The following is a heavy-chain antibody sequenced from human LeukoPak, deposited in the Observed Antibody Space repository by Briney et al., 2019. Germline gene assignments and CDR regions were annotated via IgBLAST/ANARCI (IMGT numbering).Heavy chain of an antibody. D-gene: IGHD3-16*01. CDR1: GFTFSDYA. Sequence: GGSLRLSCAASGFTFSDYAMNWVRQAPGKGLEWVSAISYRGTITYYADSVKGRFTISRGNSKNTLYFQMRSLRAEDSAVYYCAKDLRLGDDIWGQGTLVTVSS. CDR3: AKDLRLGDDI. CDR2: ISYRGTIT. J-gene: IGHJ4*02. V-gene: IGHV3-23*01.